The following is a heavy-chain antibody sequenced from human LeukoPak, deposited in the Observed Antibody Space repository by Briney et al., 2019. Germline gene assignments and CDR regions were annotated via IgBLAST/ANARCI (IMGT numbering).Heavy chain of an antibody. D-gene: IGHD2-2*01. J-gene: IGHJ3*02. CDR3: ATLVVPALDAFDI. V-gene: IGHV4-4*07. CDR1: GGSISSYY. CDR2: IYTSGST. Sequence: PSETLSLTCTVSGGSISSYYWSWIRQPAGKGLEWIGRIYTSGSTNYNPSLKSRVTMSVDTSKSQFSLKLSSVTAADTAVYYCATLVVPALDAFDIWGQGTMVTVSS.